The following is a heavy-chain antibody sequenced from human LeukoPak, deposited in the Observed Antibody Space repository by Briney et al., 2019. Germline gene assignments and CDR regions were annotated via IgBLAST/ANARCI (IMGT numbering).Heavy chain of an antibody. CDR3: ARDPSRLLNGGRLDY. Sequence: GRSLRLSCVASEFTFSSYAMHWVRQAPGKGLEWVSVIPYDGRTTYLSDSVKGRFSTSRDNSKNTVNLQMNSLRDEDTAVYYCARDPSRLLNGGRLDYWGQGTLVTVSS. CDR2: IPYDGRTT. V-gene: IGHV3-30*04. D-gene: IGHD7-27*01. CDR1: EFTFSSYA. J-gene: IGHJ4*02.